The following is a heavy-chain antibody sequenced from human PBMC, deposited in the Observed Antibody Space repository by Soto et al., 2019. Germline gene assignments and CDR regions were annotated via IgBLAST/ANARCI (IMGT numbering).Heavy chain of an antibody. CDR2: ISYDGSNK. J-gene: IGHJ3*02. Sequence: GGSLRLSCVASGFTFSSYGMHWVRQAPGKGLEWVAVISYDGSNKYYADSVKGRFTISRDNSKNTLYLQMNSLRAEDTAVYYCAKSDRRYYDILTGLDAFDIWGQGTMVTVSS. CDR3: AKSDRRYYDILTGLDAFDI. CDR1: GFTFSSYG. D-gene: IGHD3-9*01. V-gene: IGHV3-30*18.